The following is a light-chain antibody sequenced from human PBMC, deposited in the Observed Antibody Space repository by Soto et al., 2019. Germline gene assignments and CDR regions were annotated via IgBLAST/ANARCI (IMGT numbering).Light chain of an antibody. CDR3: QQYNTWLWT. V-gene: IGKV3-15*01. CDR2: DAS. CDR1: QSVIYK. J-gene: IGKJ1*01. Sequence: EIVMTQSPATLSVSPGERATLSCRASQSVIYKLAWFQQKPGQSPRLLVYDASTRATGIPARFSGSGSGTEFTLTISSLQSEDFAVYYCQQYNTWLWTFGQGTKVEIK.